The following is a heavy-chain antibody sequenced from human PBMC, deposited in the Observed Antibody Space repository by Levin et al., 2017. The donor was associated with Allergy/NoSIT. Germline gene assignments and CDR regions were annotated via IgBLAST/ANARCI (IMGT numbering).Heavy chain of an antibody. D-gene: IGHD5-24*01. CDR3: AHRREATLDY. CDR1: GFSLRTSGVG. Sequence: VSGPTLVKPTQTLTLTCTFSGFSLRTSGVGVAWIRQPPGKALELLALIYWDDDKRYSPSLKSRLTISKDTSKNQVVLTMTTMDPVDTATYYCAHRREATLDYWGPGTLVTVSS. V-gene: IGHV2-5*02. J-gene: IGHJ4*02. CDR2: IYWDDDK.